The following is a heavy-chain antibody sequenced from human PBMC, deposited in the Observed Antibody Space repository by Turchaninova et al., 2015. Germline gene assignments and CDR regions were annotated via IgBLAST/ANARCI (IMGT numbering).Heavy chain of an antibody. V-gene: IGHV4-39*01. J-gene: IGHJ6*02. D-gene: IGHD3-9*01. Sequence: QVQLQESGPGLVKPSETLSLTCTVSGGPITSSSYYWGWIRQPPGKGLEWIGSIYHSGSTYYNPSLKSRVTISVDTSKNQFSLKLNSVTAADTAAYYCARRGTFDWVYGMDVWGQGTTVTVFS. CDR1: GGPITSSSYY. CDR3: ARRGTFDWVYGMDV. CDR2: IYHSGST.